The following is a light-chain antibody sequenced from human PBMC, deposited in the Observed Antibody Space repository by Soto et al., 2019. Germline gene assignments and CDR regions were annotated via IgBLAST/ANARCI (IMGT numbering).Light chain of an antibody. CDR1: QSVSSY. Sequence: EIVLTQSPATLSLSPGERATLSCRASQSVSSYLAWYQQKPGQAPRLLIYDASNRATGIPARFSGSGSETDFPLTISSLESEGFAVYYCQQRSNWLTFGGGTKVEIK. CDR2: DAS. J-gene: IGKJ4*01. V-gene: IGKV3-11*01. CDR3: QQRSNWLT.